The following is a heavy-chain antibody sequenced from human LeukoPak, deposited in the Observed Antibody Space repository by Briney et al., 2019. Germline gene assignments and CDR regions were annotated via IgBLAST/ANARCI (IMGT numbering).Heavy chain of an antibody. CDR3: TRLNHYYDSSGTLYYFDY. Sequence: ASVKVSCKASGYTFTSYGISWVRQAPGQGLEWMGWISAYNGNTNYTQNLQGRVTMTTDTSTSTACMELRSLRSDDTAVYYCTRLNHYYDSSGTLYYFDYWGQGTLVTVSS. CDR1: GYTFTSYG. D-gene: IGHD3-22*01. CDR2: ISAYNGNT. V-gene: IGHV1-18*01. J-gene: IGHJ4*02.